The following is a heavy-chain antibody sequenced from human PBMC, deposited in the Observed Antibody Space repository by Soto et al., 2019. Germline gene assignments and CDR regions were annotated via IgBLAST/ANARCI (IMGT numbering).Heavy chain of an antibody. D-gene: IGHD2-2*02. V-gene: IGHV4-31*03. CDR2: LYYSGST. J-gene: IGHJ6*03. CDR1: GGSISSGGYY. CDR3: ARVIPLYYMYV. Sequence: QVQLQESGPGLVKPSQTLSLTCTVSGGSISSGGYYWSWIRQHPGKGLEWIGYLYYSGSTYYNPSRKRRVTLSVDTSKNQFSLKMSTVTAAHTAVYYCARVIPLYYMYVWGKGTTVNVSS.